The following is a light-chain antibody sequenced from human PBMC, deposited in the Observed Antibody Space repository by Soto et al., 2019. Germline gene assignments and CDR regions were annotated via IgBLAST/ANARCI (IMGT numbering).Light chain of an antibody. V-gene: IGKV1-33*01. Sequence: IQMTQSPSSLSASVGDRVTITCQASQDISNYLNCYQQKPGKAPKLLNYDASKLETGVPSMFSGSGSGTDFPLTISCLHSEDFATYYCQQYYSFHQTFGQGTKVDNK. CDR1: QDISNY. CDR2: DAS. J-gene: IGKJ1*01. CDR3: QQYYSFHQT.